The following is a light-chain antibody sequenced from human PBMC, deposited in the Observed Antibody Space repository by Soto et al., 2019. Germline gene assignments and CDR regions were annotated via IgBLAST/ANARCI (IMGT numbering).Light chain of an antibody. CDR1: NMGRKS. CDR2: YDS. CDR3: QVWDSSSDHPV. Sequence: SSELTQPPSVSVAPGKTARITCGGNNMGRKSVHWYQQKPGQAPVLVIYYDSDRPSGIPERFSGSNSGNTATLTISRVEAGDEADYYCQVWDSSSDHPVFGGGTKLTVL. V-gene: IGLV3-21*04. J-gene: IGLJ2*01.